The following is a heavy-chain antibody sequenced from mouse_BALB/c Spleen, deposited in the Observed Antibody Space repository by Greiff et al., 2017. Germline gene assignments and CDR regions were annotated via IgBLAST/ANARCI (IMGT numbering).Heavy chain of an antibody. J-gene: IGHJ3*01. CDR2: ISSGGSYT. D-gene: IGHD1-1*01. CDR1: GFTFSSYA. CDR3: ARDYYGSSYGFAY. Sequence: VQLVESGGGLVKPGGSLKLSCAASGFTFSSYAMSWVRQSPEKRLEWVAEISSGGSYTYYPDTVTGRFTISRDNAKNTLYLEMSSLRSEDTAMYYCARDYYGSSYGFAYWGQGTLVTVSA. V-gene: IGHV5-9-4*01.